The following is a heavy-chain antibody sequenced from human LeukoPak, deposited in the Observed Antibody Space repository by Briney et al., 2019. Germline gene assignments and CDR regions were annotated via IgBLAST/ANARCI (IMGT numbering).Heavy chain of an antibody. Sequence: LATLSLTCTVSGGSISSYYWSWIRQPPGKGLEWIGYIYDSGSTNYNPSLKSRVTISVHTSKNQFSLKLSSVTAADTAVYYCARGVSYYDSSGYYNEHFQHWGQGTLVTVSS. CDR1: GGSISSYY. D-gene: IGHD3-22*01. J-gene: IGHJ1*01. V-gene: IGHV4-59*08. CDR3: ARGVSYYDSSGYYNEHFQH. CDR2: IYDSGST.